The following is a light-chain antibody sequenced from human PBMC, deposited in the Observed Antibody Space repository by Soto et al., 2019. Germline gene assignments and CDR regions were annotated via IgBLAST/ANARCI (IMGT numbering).Light chain of an antibody. Sequence: HSALTQPPSASGSPGQSVTISCTGTSSDVGGYHYVSWYQRHPGKAPKLMIQEVTKRPSGVPDRFSGSKSGNTASLTVSGLQGEDEADYYCSSYAGSNNLVFGGGTKLTVL. J-gene: IGLJ2*01. CDR1: SSDVGGYHY. CDR3: SSYAGSNNLV. V-gene: IGLV2-8*01. CDR2: EVT.